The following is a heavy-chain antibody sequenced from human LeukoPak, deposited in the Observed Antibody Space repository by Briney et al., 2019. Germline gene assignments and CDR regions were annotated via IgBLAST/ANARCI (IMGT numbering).Heavy chain of an antibody. V-gene: IGHV3-23*01. D-gene: IGHD2-15*01. CDR1: GFTFSSYA. CDR2: FSGSGGNT. J-gene: IGHJ2*01. Sequence: GGSLRLSCAASGFTFSSYAMSWVRQAPGKGLEWVSTFSGSGGNTYSAVSVKGRFTISRDNSKNTLYLQMNSLRAEDTAVYYCAKDKGYCSGGSCYGYWYFDLWDRGTLVTVSS. CDR3: AKDKGYCSGGSCYGYWYFDL.